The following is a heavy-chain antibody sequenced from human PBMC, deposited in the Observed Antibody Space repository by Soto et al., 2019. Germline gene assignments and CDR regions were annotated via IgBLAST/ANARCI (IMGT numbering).Heavy chain of an antibody. CDR2: IYYSGST. V-gene: IGHV4-59*01. CDR3: ARDNYYGSGSDY. J-gene: IGHJ4*02. D-gene: IGHD3-10*01. CDR1: GGSISNYY. Sequence: PSETLSLTCTVSGGSISNYYWSWIRQPPGKGLEWIGYIYYSGSTEYNPSLKSRATISVDTSKNQFSLKLSSVTAADTAVYYCARDNYYGSGSDYWGQGALVTVSS.